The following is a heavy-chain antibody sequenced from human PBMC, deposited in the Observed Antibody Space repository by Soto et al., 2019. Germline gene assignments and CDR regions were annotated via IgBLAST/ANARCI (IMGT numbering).Heavy chain of an antibody. J-gene: IGHJ4*02. CDR3: AKRDSSGLHYFDC. V-gene: IGHV3-23*01. D-gene: IGHD3-22*01. CDR1: GFTFSSYA. CDR2: IGVSADNT. Sequence: PGGSLRLSCAASGFTFSSYAMSWVRQAPGHGQEGVPAIGVSADNTNYADPVRGRITISRDNSKNTVYLLMNILRAVDTTVFYCAKRDSSGLHYFDCWGEGTLVTLSS.